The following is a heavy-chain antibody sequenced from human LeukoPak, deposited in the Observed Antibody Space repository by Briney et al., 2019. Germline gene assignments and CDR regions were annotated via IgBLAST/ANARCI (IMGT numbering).Heavy chain of an antibody. V-gene: IGHV4-38-2*02. Sequence: SETLSLTCSVSDYSISSGYYWGWIRQPPGKGLEWIGSMEWIGSIYHSGSAYYNPSLKSRVPISVDTSKNQFSLKLSSVTAADTAVYYCAREPSVGAKHAFDIWGQGTMVTASS. CDR2: IYHSGSA. J-gene: IGHJ3*02. CDR1: DYSISSGYY. CDR3: AREPSVGAKHAFDI. D-gene: IGHD1-26*01.